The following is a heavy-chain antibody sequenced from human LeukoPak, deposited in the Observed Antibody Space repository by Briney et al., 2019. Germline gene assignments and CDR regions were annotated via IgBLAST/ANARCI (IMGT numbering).Heavy chain of an antibody. J-gene: IGHJ6*03. V-gene: IGHV3-11*04. Sequence: SGGSLRLSCAASGFTFSDYYMSWIRQAPGKGLEWVSYVSSSGSTIYYADSVKGRFTISRDNAKDSLYLQMNSLRAADTAVYYCARLTVTTSRAYYYYYYYMDVWGKGTTVTISS. D-gene: IGHD4-17*01. CDR3: ARLTVTTSRAYYYYYYYMDV. CDR2: VSSSGSTI. CDR1: GFTFSDYY.